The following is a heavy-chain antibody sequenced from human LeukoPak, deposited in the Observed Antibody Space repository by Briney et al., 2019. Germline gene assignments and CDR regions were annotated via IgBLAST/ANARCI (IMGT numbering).Heavy chain of an antibody. D-gene: IGHD1-14*01. CDR1: GFTFSYAW. J-gene: IGHJ5*02. CDR2: IKSKIDGGAT. V-gene: IGHV3-15*01. CDR3: VTQNRRYTTNSDLT. Sequence: GGSLRLSCAASGFTFSYAWMTWVRQPPGKGLEWIGRIKSKIDGGATDYAAPVQARFSISRDDLKNTVYLHMNSLRTEDTGVYFCVTQNRRYTTNSDLTWGQGTLVTVSS.